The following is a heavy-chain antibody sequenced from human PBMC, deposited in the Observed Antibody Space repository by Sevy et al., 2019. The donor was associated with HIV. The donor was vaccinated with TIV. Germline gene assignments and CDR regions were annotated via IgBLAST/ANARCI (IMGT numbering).Heavy chain of an antibody. Sequence: GGSLRFSCAASAFTFRNHAMHWVRQAPGKGLEWVAVISYDGINKYNADSVKGRFTISRDNSKNTMYLQMNSLRPEDTALFYCARNVRGDYGRGAGIDVWGQGTAVTVSS. D-gene: IGHD3-16*01. J-gene: IGHJ6*02. CDR1: AFTFRNHA. CDR3: ARNVRGDYGRGAGIDV. V-gene: IGHV3-30-3*01. CDR2: ISYDGINK.